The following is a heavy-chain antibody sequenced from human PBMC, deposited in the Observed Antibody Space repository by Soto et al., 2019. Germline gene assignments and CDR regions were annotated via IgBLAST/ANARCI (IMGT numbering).Heavy chain of an antibody. V-gene: IGHV4-30-4*01. CDR2: IYYSGST. CDR3: ARVGVEQHRAAPPWFDP. J-gene: IGHJ5*02. Sequence: SETLSLTCTVSGGSISSGDYYWSWIRQPPGKGLEWIGYIYYSGSTYYNPSLKSRVTISVDTSKNQSSLKLGSVTAADTAVYYCARVGVEQHRAAPPWFDPWGQGTLVTVSS. CDR1: GGSISSGDYY. D-gene: IGHD6-13*01.